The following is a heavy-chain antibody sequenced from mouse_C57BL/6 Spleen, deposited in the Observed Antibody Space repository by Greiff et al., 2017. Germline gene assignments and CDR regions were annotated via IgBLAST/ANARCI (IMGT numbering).Heavy chain of an antibody. CDR1: GYTFTSYW. Sequence: QVQLKQPGAELVMPGASVKLSCKASGYTFTSYWMHWVKQRPGQGLEWIGEIDPSDSYTNYNQKFKGKSTLTVDKSSSTAYMQLSSLTSEDSAVYYCASGGWFAYWGQGTLVTVSA. CDR3: ASGGWFAY. V-gene: IGHV1-69*01. J-gene: IGHJ3*01. CDR2: IDPSDSYT.